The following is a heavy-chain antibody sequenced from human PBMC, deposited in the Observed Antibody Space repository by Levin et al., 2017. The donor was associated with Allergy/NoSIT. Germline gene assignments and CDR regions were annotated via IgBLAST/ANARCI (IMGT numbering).Heavy chain of an antibody. Sequence: GESLKISCAASGFTFSSYAMHWVRQAPGKGLEWVAVISYDGSNKYYADSVKGRFTISRDNSKNTLYLQMNSLRAEDTAVYYCARDRTVLGNRITMIVVQYYYYGMDVWGQGTTVTVSS. J-gene: IGHJ6*02. D-gene: IGHD3-22*01. CDR3: ARDRTVLGNRITMIVVQYYYYGMDV. CDR2: ISYDGSNK. V-gene: IGHV3-30-3*01. CDR1: GFTFSSYA.